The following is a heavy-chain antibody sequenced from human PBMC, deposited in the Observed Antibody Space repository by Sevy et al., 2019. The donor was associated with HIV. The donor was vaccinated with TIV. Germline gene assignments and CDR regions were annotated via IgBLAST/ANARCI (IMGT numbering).Heavy chain of an antibody. Sequence: GGSLRLSCIGSGFSFSYYGIHWVRQSPGKGLDWVALISHDGINEYYADSVKGRFTISRDNSKNTVYLEMNSLRNEDTAIYFCENAYSGCYSHSYLYALDVWGQGTTVTVSS. CDR2: ISHDGINE. J-gene: IGHJ6*02. D-gene: IGHD1-26*01. CDR3: ENAYSGCYSHSYLYALDV. V-gene: IGHV3-30*18. CDR1: GFSFSYYG.